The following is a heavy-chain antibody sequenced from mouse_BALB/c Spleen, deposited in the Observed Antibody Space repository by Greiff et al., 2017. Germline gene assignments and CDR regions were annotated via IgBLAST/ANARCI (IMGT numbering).Heavy chain of an antibody. V-gene: IGHV5-12-1*01. J-gene: IGHJ4*01. D-gene: IGHD1-1*02. CDR1: GFAFSSYD. Sequence: EVKLVESGGGLVKPGGSLKLSCAASGFAFSSYDMSWVRQTPEKGLEWVAYISRGGGSTHYPDTVKGRFTISRDNAKNTLYLQMSSLKSEDTAMYYCARRNGSYYYYAMDYWGQGTSVTVSS. CDR3: ARRNGSYYYYAMDY. CDR2: ISRGGGST.